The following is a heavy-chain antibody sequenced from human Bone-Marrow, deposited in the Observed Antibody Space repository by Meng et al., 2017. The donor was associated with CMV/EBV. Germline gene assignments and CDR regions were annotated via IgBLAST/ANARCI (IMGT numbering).Heavy chain of an antibody. CDR3: AKEGRPRRYYYGMDV. V-gene: IGHV3-48*03. CDR1: GFTFSSYE. J-gene: IGHJ6*02. D-gene: IGHD6-25*01. Sequence: GESLKISCAASGFTFSSYEMNWVRQAPGKGLEWVSYISSSGSTIYYADSVKGRFTISRDNAKNSLYLQMNSLRTEDTAVYYCAKEGRPRRYYYGMDVWGQGTTVTVSS. CDR2: ISSSGSTI.